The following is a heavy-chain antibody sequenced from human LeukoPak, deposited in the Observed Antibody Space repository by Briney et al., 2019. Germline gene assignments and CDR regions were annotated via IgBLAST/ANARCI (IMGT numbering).Heavy chain of an antibody. J-gene: IGHJ4*02. CDR1: GFTLSSFS. V-gene: IGHV3-21*01. Sequence: TGGSLRLSCAASGFTLSSFSMNWVRQAPGKGLDWVSSISSSSSYIYYADSVKGRFTISRDNAKNSLYLQVNSLRAEDTAVYYCARDRYYYGSGSSSGFDYWGQGTLVTVSS. CDR2: ISSSSSYI. CDR3: ARDRYYYGSGSSSGFDY. D-gene: IGHD3-10*01.